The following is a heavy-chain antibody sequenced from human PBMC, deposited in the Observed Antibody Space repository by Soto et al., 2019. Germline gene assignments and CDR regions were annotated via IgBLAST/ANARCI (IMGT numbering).Heavy chain of an antibody. CDR3: ASGSFFARLASYLLTS. V-gene: IGHV4-31*03. CDR2: IYYSGST. D-gene: IGHD3-10*01. CDR1: GGSISSGGYY. Sequence: SETLSLTCTVSGGSISSGGYYWTWIRQHPGKGLEWIGYIYYSGSTYYNPSLKSRVTISLDTSKNQFSLNLSSVTAAYTAGYCCASGSFFARLASYLLTSWGQGTLVPVSP. J-gene: IGHJ5*02.